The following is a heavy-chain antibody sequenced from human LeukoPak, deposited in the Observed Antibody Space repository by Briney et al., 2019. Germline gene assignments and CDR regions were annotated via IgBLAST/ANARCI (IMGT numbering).Heavy chain of an antibody. J-gene: IGHJ4*02. CDR3: ARVDGSADY. CDR2: MNPKSGNT. CDR1: GYTFTRYD. V-gene: IGHV1-8*03. Sequence: ASVKVSCKASGYTFTRYDINWVRQATGQGLEWMGWMNPKSGNTGHAQKFQGRVTITRDTSISTVYMELSSLRSEDTAVYFCARVDGSADYWGQGTLVTVCS. D-gene: IGHD3-22*01.